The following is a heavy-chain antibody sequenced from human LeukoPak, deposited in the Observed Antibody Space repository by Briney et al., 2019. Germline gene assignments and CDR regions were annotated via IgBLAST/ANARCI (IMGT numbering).Heavy chain of an antibody. CDR3: ARIKLAAKTGYDY. CDR1: GFTFSSYS. V-gene: IGHV3-21*01. D-gene: IGHD2-15*01. Sequence: GGSLRLSCAASGFTFSSYSMNWVRRAPGKGLEWVSSISSSSNYIYYADSVKGRFTISRDNAKNSLYLQMNSLRAEDTAVYYCARIKLAAKTGYDYWGQGTLVTVSS. CDR2: ISSSSNYI. J-gene: IGHJ4*02.